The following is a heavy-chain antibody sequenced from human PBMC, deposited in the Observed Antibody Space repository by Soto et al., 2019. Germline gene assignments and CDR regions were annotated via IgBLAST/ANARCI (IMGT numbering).Heavy chain of an antibody. D-gene: IGHD6-6*01. Sequence: GGSLRLSCAASGFTFSSYAMSWVRQAPGKGLEWVSAISGSGGSTYYADSVKGRFTISRDNSKNTLYLQMNSLRAEDTAVYYCAKMGRAYSSSSSGGVDYWGQGTLVTVSS. CDR3: AKMGRAYSSSSSGGVDY. CDR2: ISGSGGST. CDR1: GFTFSSYA. V-gene: IGHV3-23*01. J-gene: IGHJ4*02.